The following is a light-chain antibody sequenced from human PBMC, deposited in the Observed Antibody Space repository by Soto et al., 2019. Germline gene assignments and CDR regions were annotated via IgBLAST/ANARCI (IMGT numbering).Light chain of an antibody. CDR1: SSDVGLYDY. J-gene: IGLJ3*02. CDR2: AVS. V-gene: IGLV2-14*01. Sequence: QSVLTQPASVSGSPGQSITISCTGTSSDVGLYDYVSWYQQHPGKAPQLMIYAVSNRPSGVSNRFSASKSGNTASLFISGLQAEDEADYYCSSYAGSNNFWVFGGGTKLTVL. CDR3: SSYAGSNNFWV.